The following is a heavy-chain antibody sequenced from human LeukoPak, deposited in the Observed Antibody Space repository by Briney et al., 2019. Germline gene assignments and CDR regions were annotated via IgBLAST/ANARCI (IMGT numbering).Heavy chain of an antibody. Sequence: GSLRLSCAASGFTLSSYSMNWVRQAPGKGLEWIGSIYYSGSTYYNPSLKSRVTISLDTSKNQFSLKLSSVTAADTAVYYCASTTAAAGWYNWFDPWGQGTLVTVSS. D-gene: IGHD6-13*01. CDR1: GFTLSSYSMN. CDR2: IYYSGST. V-gene: IGHV4-39*01. CDR3: ASTTAAAGWYNWFDP. J-gene: IGHJ5*02.